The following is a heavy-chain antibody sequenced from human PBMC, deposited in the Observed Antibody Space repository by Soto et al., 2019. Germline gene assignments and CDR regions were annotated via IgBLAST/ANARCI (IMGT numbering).Heavy chain of an antibody. D-gene: IGHD3-16*02. Sequence: GESLKISCAASGFTFSSYAMSWVRQAPGKGLEWVSAISGSGGSTYYADSVKGRFTISRDNSKNTLYLQMNSLRAEDTAVYYCAKLLGVFGGVIGYFDYWGQGTLVTVSS. CDR1: GFTFSSYA. CDR2: ISGSGGST. CDR3: AKLLGVFGGVIGYFDY. J-gene: IGHJ4*02. V-gene: IGHV3-23*01.